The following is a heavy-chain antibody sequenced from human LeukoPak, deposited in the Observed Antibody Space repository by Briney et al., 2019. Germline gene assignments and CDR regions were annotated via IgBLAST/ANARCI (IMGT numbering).Heavy chain of an antibody. J-gene: IGHJ4*02. CDR1: GYTFTGYY. CDR2: INPNSGGT. V-gene: IGHV1-2*02. CDR3: ARDSSHYGSGSYYNTYYFDY. D-gene: IGHD3-10*01. Sequence: ASVTVSCKASGYTFTGYYMHWVRQAPGQGLEWMGWINPNSGGTNYAQKFQGRVTMTRDTSISTAYMELSRLRSDDTAVYYCARDSSHYGSGSYYNTYYFDYWGQGTLVTVSS.